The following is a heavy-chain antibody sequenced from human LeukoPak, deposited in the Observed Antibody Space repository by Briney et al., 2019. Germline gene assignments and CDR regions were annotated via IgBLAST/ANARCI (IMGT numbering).Heavy chain of an antibody. V-gene: IGHV4-4*02. Sequence: SSGTLSLTCTVSSDSIFSSNWWSWVRQPPGKGLEWLGEIFHRGSTNYNPSLRGRVNILLDKSKNQFSLTLSSVTVADTAIYYCARSITMDDAAWGQGTLVTVSS. CDR3: ARSITMDDAA. CDR2: IFHRGST. J-gene: IGHJ5*02. CDR1: SDSIFSSNW. D-gene: IGHD3-10*01.